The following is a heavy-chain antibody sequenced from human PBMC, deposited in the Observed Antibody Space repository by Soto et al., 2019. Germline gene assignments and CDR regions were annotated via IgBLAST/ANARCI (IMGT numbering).Heavy chain of an antibody. V-gene: IGHV4-59*08. CDR1: GGSISSYY. D-gene: IGHD5-18*01. J-gene: IGHJ6*02. CDR3: TCVFSGGYGYGFYYYGMYV. CDR2: ISYTGST. Sequence: PSETLSLTCTVSGGSISSYYWSWIRQPPGKGLEWVGFISYTGSTDYNPSLKSRVTISVDTSKNQFSLKLSSVTAADTAVYYCTCVFSGGYGYGFYYYGMYVWGQGTTVTVSS.